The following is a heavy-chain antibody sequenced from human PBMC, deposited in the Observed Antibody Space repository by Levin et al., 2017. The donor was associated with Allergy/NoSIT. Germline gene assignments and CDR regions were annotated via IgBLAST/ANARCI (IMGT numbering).Heavy chain of an antibody. D-gene: IGHD3-10*01. CDR1: GFTFDDYA. J-gene: IGHJ4*02. Sequence: SCAASGFTFDDYAMHWVRQAPGKSLEWVSLVSWDGGSAYYADSVKGRFTISRDNSKNSLYLQMHTLRAEDTALYYCAKDKLSHAPSGIDYWGQGTLVTVSS. CDR2: VSWDGGSA. CDR3: AKDKLSHAPSGIDY. V-gene: IGHV3-43D*03.